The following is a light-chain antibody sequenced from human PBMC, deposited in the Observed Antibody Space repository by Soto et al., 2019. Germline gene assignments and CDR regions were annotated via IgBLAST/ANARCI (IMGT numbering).Light chain of an antibody. CDR2: SNN. CDR3: AAWDDSLNGIYV. J-gene: IGLJ1*01. V-gene: IGLV1-44*01. Sequence: QSVLTQPPSASGTPGQRVTISCSGSSSNIGSYTVNWYQQLPGTAPKLLIYSNNQRPSGVPDRFSGSKSGTSASLAISGLQSEDEADYYCAAWDDSLNGIYVFGPGTKLTVL. CDR1: SSNIGSYT.